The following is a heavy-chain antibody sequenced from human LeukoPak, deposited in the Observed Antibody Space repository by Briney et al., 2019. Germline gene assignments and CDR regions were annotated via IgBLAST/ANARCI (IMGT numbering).Heavy chain of an antibody. D-gene: IGHD6-6*01. CDR1: GYTLTELS. Sequence: ASVKVSCKVSGYTLTELSMHWVRQAPGKGLEWMGGFDPEDGETIYAQKFQGRVTMTEDTSTDTAYMELSNLRSEDTAVYYCVSSSSWYFDYWGQGTLVTVSP. CDR2: FDPEDGET. J-gene: IGHJ4*02. V-gene: IGHV1-24*01. CDR3: VSSSSWYFDY.